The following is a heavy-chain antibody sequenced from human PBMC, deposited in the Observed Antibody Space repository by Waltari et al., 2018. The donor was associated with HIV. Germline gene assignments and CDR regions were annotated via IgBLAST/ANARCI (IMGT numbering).Heavy chain of an antibody. CDR3: ASLPTEGQPPRVF. D-gene: IGHD5-18*01. CDR1: GLSFRSFS. CDR2: ISNRSDFI. Sequence: EVHLVESGGGLVKHGGSLRLSCTASGLSFRSFSMNRVRQVPGKGLEWVSAISNRSDFINYADSVKGRFTIYRDNAANSLYLQMNALRNEDTAVYFCASLPTEGQPPRVFWGQGIIVTVSS. V-gene: IGHV3-21*06. J-gene: IGHJ4*02.